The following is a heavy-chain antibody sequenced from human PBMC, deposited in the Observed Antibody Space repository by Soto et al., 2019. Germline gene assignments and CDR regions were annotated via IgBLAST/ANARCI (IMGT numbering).Heavy chain of an antibody. D-gene: IGHD5-12*01. CDR1: GFTFRSYN. Sequence: DVQLVESGGGLVQPGGSLRLSCAASGFTFRSYNMNWVRQAPGKGLDWLSYISSSSSTIYYADSVKGRFTISRDNAKNSLYLQMNSVRDDDTAMYYCAGGGTIAVTTIGDYWGQGTLVTVSS. CDR3: AGGGTIAVTTIGDY. J-gene: IGHJ4*01. V-gene: IGHV3-48*02. CDR2: ISSSSSTI.